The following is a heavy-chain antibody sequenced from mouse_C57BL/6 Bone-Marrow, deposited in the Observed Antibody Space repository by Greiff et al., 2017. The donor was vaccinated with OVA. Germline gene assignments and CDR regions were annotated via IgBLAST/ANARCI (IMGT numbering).Heavy chain of an antibody. CDR2: IHPSDSDT. V-gene: IGHV1-74*01. CDR3: VLDSSGYGFAY. Sequence: VQLQQPGAELVKPGASVKVSCKASGYTFTSYWMHWVKQRPGQGLEWIGRIHPSDSDTNYNQKFKGKATLTADKSSSTAYMQLSSVTSEDSAVYYCVLDSSGYGFAYWGQGTLVTVSA. D-gene: IGHD3-2*02. CDR1: GYTFTSYW. J-gene: IGHJ3*01.